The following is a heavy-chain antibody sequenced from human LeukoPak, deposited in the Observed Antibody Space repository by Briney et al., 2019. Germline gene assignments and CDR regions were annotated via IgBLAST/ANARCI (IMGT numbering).Heavy chain of an antibody. CDR2: IIPIFGTA. CDR3: ARLKGSGVFDY. Sequence: ASVKVSCKASGGTFSSDAISWVRQAPGQGLEWMGRIIPIFGTANYAQKFQGRVTITTDESTSTAYMELSSLRSEDTAVYYCARLKGSGVFDYWGQGTLVTVSS. CDR1: GGTFSSDA. V-gene: IGHV1-69*05. D-gene: IGHD2-15*01. J-gene: IGHJ4*02.